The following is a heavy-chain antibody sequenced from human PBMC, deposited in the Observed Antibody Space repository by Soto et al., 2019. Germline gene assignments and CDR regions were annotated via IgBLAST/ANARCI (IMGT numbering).Heavy chain of an antibody. D-gene: IGHD2-21*01. CDR2: ITVVTGNT. Sequence: QLVASGGDLVQPGGSLRLSCEASGFSMSGYSMCWVRQSAGKGLEWLAYITVVTGNTRYADSVKGRFTISADRGRNSVFLQLNSLRDEDTAVYSCVRDRDLGGDMAHGDFWGQGTLVTVSS. J-gene: IGHJ4*01. CDR1: GFSMSGYS. V-gene: IGHV3-48*02. CDR3: VRDRDLGGDMAHGDF.